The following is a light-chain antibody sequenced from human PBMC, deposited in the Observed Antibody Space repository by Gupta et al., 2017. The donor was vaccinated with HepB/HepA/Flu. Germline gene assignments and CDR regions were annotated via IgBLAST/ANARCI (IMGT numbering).Light chain of an antibody. CDR3: SSYTSSSTLV. J-gene: IGLJ2*01. Sequence: QSALTQPAPVSGSPGQSITISCTGTSSDVGGYNYVYWYQQHPGKAPKLMIYDVSNRPSGVSNRFSGSKSGNTASLTISGLQAEDEADYYCSSYTSSSTLVFGGGTKLTVL. CDR2: DVS. V-gene: IGLV2-14*03. CDR1: SSDVGGYNY.